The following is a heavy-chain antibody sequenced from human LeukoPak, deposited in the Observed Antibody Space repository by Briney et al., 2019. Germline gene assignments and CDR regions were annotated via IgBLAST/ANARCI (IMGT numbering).Heavy chain of an antibody. CDR1: GFTFSSYS. CDR3: AKVSGGGLYYDGMDV. D-gene: IGHD1-14*01. Sequence: GGSLRLSCAASGFTFSSYSMNWVRQAPGKGLEWVSVISGSGGTTYYADSVKGRFTISRDSSKNTLYLQMNSLRAEDTAVYYCAKVSGGGLYYDGMDVWGQGTTVTVSS. V-gene: IGHV3-23*01. J-gene: IGHJ6*02. CDR2: ISGSGGTT.